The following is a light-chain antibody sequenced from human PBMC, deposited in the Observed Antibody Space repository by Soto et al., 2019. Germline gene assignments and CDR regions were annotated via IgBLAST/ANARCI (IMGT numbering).Light chain of an antibody. Sequence: DIQMTQSTSTLSASVGARVIITCRASQSISSWLAWYQQRPGKAPKLLIYEASIFESGVPSRFSGSGSGTQFTLTISSLQPDDFATYYCQQYNSYPWTFSQGTKVDIK. V-gene: IGKV1-5*03. CDR2: EAS. CDR3: QQYNSYPWT. CDR1: QSISSW. J-gene: IGKJ1*01.